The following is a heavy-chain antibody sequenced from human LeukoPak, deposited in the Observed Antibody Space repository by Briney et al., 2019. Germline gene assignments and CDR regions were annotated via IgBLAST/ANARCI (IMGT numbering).Heavy chain of an antibody. J-gene: IGHJ4*02. V-gene: IGHV3-33*01. CDR2: IWHDGSHK. CDR1: GFAFNTYA. D-gene: IGHD3-10*01. CDR3: AREIFGSGSYPEF. Sequence: GGSLRLSCAASGFAFNTYAMHWVRQAPGKGLEWVTLIWHDGSHKLYIDSVRGRFTISRDNSKNTVYLQMNGLRAEDTAVYYCAREIFGSGSYPEFWGQGTLVTVSS.